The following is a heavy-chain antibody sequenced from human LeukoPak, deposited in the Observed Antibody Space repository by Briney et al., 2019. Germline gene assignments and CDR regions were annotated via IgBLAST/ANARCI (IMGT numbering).Heavy chain of an antibody. V-gene: IGHV3-7*01. D-gene: IGHD2-2*01. CDR2: IKQDGGDK. J-gene: IGHJ4*02. CDR3: ARDRVGYCTSATMGGCSFDY. Sequence: GGSLRLSCAASGFTFSNYWMTWVRQAPGKGLEWVANIKQDGGDKYYVDSVKGRFTISRDNAKNSLSLQMNSLRAEDTAVYHCARDRVGYCTSATMGGCSFDYWGQGILVTVSS. CDR1: GFTFSNYW.